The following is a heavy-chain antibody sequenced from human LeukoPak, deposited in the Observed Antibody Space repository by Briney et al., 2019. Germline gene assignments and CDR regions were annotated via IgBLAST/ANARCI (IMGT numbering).Heavy chain of an antibody. Sequence: GGSLRLSCAASGFTFSSYAMSWVRQAPGKGLEWVSAISGSGGSTYYADSVKGRFTISRDNSKNTLYLQMNSLRAEDTAVYYCAKAFPYYYDSSGYYYAGYFQHWGQGTLVTVSS. CDR1: GFTFSSYA. V-gene: IGHV3-23*01. D-gene: IGHD3-22*01. CDR3: AKAFPYYYDSSGYYYAGYFQH. J-gene: IGHJ1*01. CDR2: ISGSGGST.